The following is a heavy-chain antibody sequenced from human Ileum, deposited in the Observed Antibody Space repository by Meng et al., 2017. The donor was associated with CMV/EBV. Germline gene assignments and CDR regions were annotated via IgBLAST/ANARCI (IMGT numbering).Heavy chain of an antibody. V-gene: IGHV4-30-4*01. CDR3: ARGYFGVVITPNWFDP. J-gene: IGHJ5*02. D-gene: IGHD3-3*01. CDR2: IYYSGST. Sequence: GYISSGDYYWRWIRQPPGKGLEWIGYIYYSGSTYYNPSLKSRVTISVDTSKNQFSLKLSSVTAADTAVYYCARGYFGVVITPNWFDPWGQGTLVTVSS. CDR1: GYISSGDYY.